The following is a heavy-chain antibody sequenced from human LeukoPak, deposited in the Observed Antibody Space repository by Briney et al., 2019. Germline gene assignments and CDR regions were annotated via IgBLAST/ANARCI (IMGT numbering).Heavy chain of an antibody. J-gene: IGHJ4*02. V-gene: IGHV3-7*01. Sequence: GGSLRLSCAASGFTLSSYWMSWVRQAPGKGLEWVANIKRDGSEKYYVDSVKDRFSISRDNAKNSLYLQMNSLRVEDTAVYYCVRDDGATKPCWGQGTLVTVSS. CDR3: VRDDGATKPC. D-gene: IGHD1-26*01. CDR2: IKRDGSEK. CDR1: GFTLSSYW.